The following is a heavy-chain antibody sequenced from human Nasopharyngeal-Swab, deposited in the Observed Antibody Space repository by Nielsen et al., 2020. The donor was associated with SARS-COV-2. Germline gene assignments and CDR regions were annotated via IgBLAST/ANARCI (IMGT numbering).Heavy chain of an antibody. D-gene: IGHD3-10*01. CDR1: GFTFSSYS. V-gene: IGHV3-21*01. CDR3: VRGMWFRELSTTFYYYGMDV. J-gene: IGHJ6*02. Sequence: GESLKISCAASGFTFSSYSMNWVRQAPGKGLEWVSSISSSSSYIYYADSVKGRFTISRDNAKNSLYLQMNSLRAEDTAVYYCVRGMWFRELSTTFYYYGMDVWGQGTTVTVSS. CDR2: ISSSSSYI.